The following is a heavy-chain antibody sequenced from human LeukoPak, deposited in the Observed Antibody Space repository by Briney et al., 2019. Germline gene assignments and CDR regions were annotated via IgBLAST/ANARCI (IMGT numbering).Heavy chain of an antibody. CDR2: IYPGDSDT. Sequence: GESLKISCKGSGYSFTNYWIGWVRQMPGKGLEWMGIIYPGDSDTRYSPSFQGQVTISADKSISTAYLQWSSLKASDTAMYYCARQTAVAGTTGHFDYWGQGTLVTVSS. CDR1: GYSFTNYW. D-gene: IGHD6-19*01. J-gene: IGHJ4*02. V-gene: IGHV5-51*01. CDR3: ARQTAVAGTTGHFDY.